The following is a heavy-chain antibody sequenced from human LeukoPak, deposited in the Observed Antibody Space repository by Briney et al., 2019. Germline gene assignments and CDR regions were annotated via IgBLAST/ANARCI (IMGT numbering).Heavy chain of an antibody. CDR2: IYPGDSHT. Sequence: GESLKISCKGSGYTFTNYWIAWVRQMPGKGLECMGIIYPGDSHTRYSPSFQGQVTTSADKSISTAYLQWSSLKASDTAMYYCARHRSSSYYFDYWGQGTLVTVSP. CDR1: GYTFTNYW. J-gene: IGHJ4*02. D-gene: IGHD2-2*01. V-gene: IGHV5-51*01. CDR3: ARHRSSSYYFDY.